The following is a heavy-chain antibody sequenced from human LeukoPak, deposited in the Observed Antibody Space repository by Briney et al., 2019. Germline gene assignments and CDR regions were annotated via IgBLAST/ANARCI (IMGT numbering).Heavy chain of an antibody. V-gene: IGHV3-53*01. CDR3: VRAGASGRTGRLVPGAFDV. CDR1: GMTVSTTY. J-gene: IGHJ3*01. D-gene: IGHD3-10*01. CDR2: IYNSGNT. Sequence: PGGSLRLSCAISGMTVSTTYMTWVRQPPGKGLEWVSVIYNSGNTYYAPSVKGRFTISRDNSKNPVYLQMSSMRADDTAVYYCVRAGASGRTGRLVPGAFDVWGQGTMVTVSS.